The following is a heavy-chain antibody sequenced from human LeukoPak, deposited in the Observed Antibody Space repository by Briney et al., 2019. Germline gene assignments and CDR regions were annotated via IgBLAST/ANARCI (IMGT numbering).Heavy chain of an antibody. CDR3: ARVLVGANYYYYYMDV. J-gene: IGHJ6*03. Sequence: PETLSLTCTVSGGSISSYYWSWIRQPAGKGLEWIGRIYTSGNTNYNPSLKSRVTISVDKSKNQFSLKLSSVTAADTAVYYCARVLVGANYYYYYMDVWGKGTTVTVSS. V-gene: IGHV4-4*07. CDR1: GGSISSYY. D-gene: IGHD1-26*01. CDR2: IYTSGNT.